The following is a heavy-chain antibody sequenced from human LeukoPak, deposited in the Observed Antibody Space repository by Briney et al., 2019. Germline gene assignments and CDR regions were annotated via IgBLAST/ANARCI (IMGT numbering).Heavy chain of an antibody. V-gene: IGHV4-59*12. D-gene: IGHD2-8*01. Sequence: SETLSLTCTVSGGSISSYYWSRIRQPPGKGLEWIGYIYYSGSTNYNPSLKSRVTISVDTSKNQFSLNLSSVTAADTAVYYCASNGPLLSDTNRYYFNYWGQGTLVTVSS. J-gene: IGHJ4*02. CDR2: IYYSGST. CDR1: GGSISSYY. CDR3: ASNGPLLSDTNRYYFNY.